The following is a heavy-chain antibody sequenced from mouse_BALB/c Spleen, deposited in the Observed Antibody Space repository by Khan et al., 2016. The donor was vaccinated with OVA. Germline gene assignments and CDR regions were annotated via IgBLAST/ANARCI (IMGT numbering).Heavy chain of an antibody. CDR1: GFSFSSYS. CDR3: ASHLTGSFAY. Sequence: EVELVESGGDLVKPGGSLKVSCAASGFSFSSYSMSWVRQSPDKRLEWVASISSDGDYTYYPDSVKGRFTISRGNAKNTLYLQMSSLKSEDTAIYYCASHLTGSFAYWGQGTLVPVSA. CDR2: ISSDGDYT. J-gene: IGHJ3*01. V-gene: IGHV5-6*01. D-gene: IGHD4-1*01.